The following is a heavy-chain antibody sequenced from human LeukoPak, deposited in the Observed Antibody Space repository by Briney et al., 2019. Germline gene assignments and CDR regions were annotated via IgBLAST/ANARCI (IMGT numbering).Heavy chain of an antibody. CDR2: IKHDGSQR. CDR3: ARENSASDY. D-gene: IGHD6-6*01. J-gene: IGHJ4*02. CDR1: GFIFNNYW. Sequence: GGSLRLSCAASGFIFNNYWMSWVRQAPGKGLEWVANIKHDGSQRNYVDSVKGRFTISRDNAKNLVYLQMNSLSVEDTALYYFARENSASDYWGQGTLVTVSS. V-gene: IGHV3-7*01.